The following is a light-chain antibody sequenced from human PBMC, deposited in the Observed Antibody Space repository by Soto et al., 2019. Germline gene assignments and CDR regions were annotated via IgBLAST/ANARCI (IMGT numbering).Light chain of an antibody. CDR1: SSNIGSNY. CDR3: AAWDDSLSGHYV. V-gene: IGLV1-47*01. CDR2: RTD. J-gene: IGLJ1*01. Sequence: QSVLTQPPSASGTPGQRVAISCSGSSSNIGSNYVYWYQHPPGTAPKLLLYRTDQRPSGVPDRFSGSKSGTSASLAISGLRSEDEADYYCAAWDDSLSGHYVFGTGTKLTVL.